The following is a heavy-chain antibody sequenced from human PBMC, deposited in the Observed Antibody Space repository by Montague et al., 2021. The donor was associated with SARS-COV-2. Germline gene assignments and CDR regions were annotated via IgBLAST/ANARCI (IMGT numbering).Heavy chain of an antibody. J-gene: IGHJ3*02. CDR2: IDWDDDK. CDR1: GFSLSTSGMC. V-gene: IGHV2-70*01. Sequence: VKPTQTLPLTCTFSGFSLSTSGMCVSWIRQPPGKALEWLALIDWDDDKYYSTSLKTRLTISKDTSKNQVVLTMTNMDPVDTATYYCARIWGATRGDAFDIWGQGTMVTVSS. CDR3: ARIWGATRGDAFDI. D-gene: IGHD1-26*01.